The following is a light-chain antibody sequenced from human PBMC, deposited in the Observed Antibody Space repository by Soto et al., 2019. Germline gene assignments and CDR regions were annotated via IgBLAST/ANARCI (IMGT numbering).Light chain of an antibody. V-gene: IGLV1-51*01. J-gene: IGLJ3*02. CDR2: DNN. Sequence: QSVLTQPPSVSAAPGRRVTISCSGSSSNIGNNYVSWYQQFPGTAPQLLIYDNNKRPSGIPDRFSGSKSGTSATLGITGLQTGDEADYYCGTWDSSLSAWVFGGGTKLTV. CDR1: SSNIGNNY. CDR3: GTWDSSLSAWV.